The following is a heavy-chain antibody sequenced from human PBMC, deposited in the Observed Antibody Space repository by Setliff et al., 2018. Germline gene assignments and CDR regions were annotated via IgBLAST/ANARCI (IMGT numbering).Heavy chain of an antibody. CDR3: SAVLNGDYFDH. D-gene: IGHD4-17*01. Sequence: AGGSLRLSCAASGFTFSGSAMHWVRQASGKGLEWVGRIRNKDNSYTTEYAASVKGRFTISRDDSKNMAYLQMNSLKIEDTAVYYCSAVLNGDYFDHWGQGTLVTVSS. V-gene: IGHV3-73*01. CDR1: GFTFSGSA. J-gene: IGHJ4*02. CDR2: IRNKDNSYTT.